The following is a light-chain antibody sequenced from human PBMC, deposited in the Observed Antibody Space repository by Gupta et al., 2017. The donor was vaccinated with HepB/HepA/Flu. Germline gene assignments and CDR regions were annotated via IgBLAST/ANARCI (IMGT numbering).Light chain of an antibody. CDR1: QSINDY. V-gene: IGKV1-39*01. J-gene: IGKJ2*01. CDR3: QETDSAPPFT. CDR2: AAS. Sequence: IQMTQSPSSLPASVGDRVTITCRASQSINDYLNWYQQKPGEAPKLLIYAASNLQSGVPSRFSDSESGTDFTLTISGRQPEDFAIYYCQETDSAPPFTFGQGTKLEI.